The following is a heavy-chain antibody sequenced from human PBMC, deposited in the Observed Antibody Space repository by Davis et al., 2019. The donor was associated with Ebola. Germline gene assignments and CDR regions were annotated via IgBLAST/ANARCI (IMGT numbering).Heavy chain of an antibody. CDR1: RYKFGHYY. CDR3: ANSIAVAAQANFDY. V-gene: IGHV1-2*06. D-gene: IGHD6-19*01. CDR2: ISPNNGGT. Sequence: MGCRYKFGHYYMHWLRQAPEQGPVWMGRISPNNGGTNYAQKFQGRVTMTRDTSISTAYMELSRLRSDDTAVYYCANSIAVAAQANFDYWGQVTLVTVSS. J-gene: IGHJ4*02.